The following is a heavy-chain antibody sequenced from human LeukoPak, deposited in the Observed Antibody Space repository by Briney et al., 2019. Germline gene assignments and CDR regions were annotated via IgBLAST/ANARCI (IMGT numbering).Heavy chain of an antibody. Sequence: PGGSLRLSCAASGFTFSSYAMSWVRQAPGKGLEWVSAISGSGGSTYYADSVKGRFTISRDNSKNTLYLQMNSLRAEDTAVYYCAKSHYDYVWGSYRPQSTYYYYYGMDVWGQGTTVTVSS. V-gene: IGHV3-23*01. D-gene: IGHD3-16*02. J-gene: IGHJ6*02. CDR1: GFTFSSYA. CDR2: ISGSGGST. CDR3: AKSHYDYVWGSYRPQSTYYYYYGMDV.